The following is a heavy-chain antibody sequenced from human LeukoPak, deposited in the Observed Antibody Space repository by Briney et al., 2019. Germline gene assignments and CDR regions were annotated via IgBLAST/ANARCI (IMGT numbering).Heavy chain of an antibody. Sequence: ASVKVSCKASGYTFTSYGISWVRQAPGQGLEWMGWISAYNGNTNYAQKFQGRVTITRDTSASTAYMELSSLRSEDTAVYYCARPQGTYYDILTGYYPPDYWGQGTLVTVSS. V-gene: IGHV1-18*01. CDR2: ISAYNGNT. J-gene: IGHJ4*02. CDR1: GYTFTSYG. D-gene: IGHD3-9*01. CDR3: ARPQGTYYDILTGYYPPDY.